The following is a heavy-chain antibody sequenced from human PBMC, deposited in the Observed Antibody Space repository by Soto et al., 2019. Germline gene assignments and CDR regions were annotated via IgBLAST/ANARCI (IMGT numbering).Heavy chain of an antibody. Sequence: SETLSLTCAVSVVSISSGGYSCSWIRQPPWKGLEWIGYIYHSGSTYYNPSLKSRVTISVDRSKSQFSLKLSSVTAADTAVYYCARAPTIYPYFEYWGQGTLVTVSS. CDR3: ARAPTIYPYFEY. V-gene: IGHV4-30-2*01. J-gene: IGHJ4*02. CDR2: IYHSGST. D-gene: IGHD3-3*01. CDR1: VVSISSGGYS.